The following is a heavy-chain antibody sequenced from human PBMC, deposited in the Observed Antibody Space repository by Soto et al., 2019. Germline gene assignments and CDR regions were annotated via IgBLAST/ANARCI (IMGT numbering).Heavy chain of an antibody. Sequence: QVQLQESGPGLVKPSETLSLTCTVSGGSISSYYWSWIRQPPGKGLEWIGYIYYSGSTNYNPSLKSRVXXSXDXXKNQFSLKLSSVTAADTAVYYCAREGSGYDSARRDWGQGTLVTVSS. CDR2: IYYSGST. CDR3: AREGSGYDSARRD. J-gene: IGHJ4*02. CDR1: GGSISSYY. D-gene: IGHD5-12*01. V-gene: IGHV4-59*01.